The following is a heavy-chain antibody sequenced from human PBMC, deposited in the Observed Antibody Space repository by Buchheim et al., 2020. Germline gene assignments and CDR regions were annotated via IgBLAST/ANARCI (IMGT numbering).Heavy chain of an antibody. CDR2: IYHSGST. CDR1: GGSIISGGYS. V-gene: IGHV4-30-2*01. J-gene: IGHJ4*02. CDR3: ARGAPQNFDY. Sequence: QVQLQESGPGLVKPSQTLSLPCAVSGGSIISGGYSWSWTRQPPGKGLEWIGYIYHSGSTYYNPSLESRVTIPVDRSKHQFSLKLSTVAAADTAVYYCARGAPQNFDYWGQGTL.